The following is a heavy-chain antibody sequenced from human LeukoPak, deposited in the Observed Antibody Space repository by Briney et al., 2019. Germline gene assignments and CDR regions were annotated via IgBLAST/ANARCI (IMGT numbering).Heavy chain of an antibody. Sequence: SETLSLTCTVSGGSISSYYWSWIRQPPGKGLEWVGYIYYSGSTNYNPSLKSRVTISVDTSKNQFSLKLSSVTAADTAVYYCARLGYCSGGSCYSLYYFDYWGQGTLVTVSS. J-gene: IGHJ4*02. CDR2: IYYSGST. D-gene: IGHD2-15*01. V-gene: IGHV4-59*01. CDR1: GGSISSYY. CDR3: ARLGYCSGGSCYSLYYFDY.